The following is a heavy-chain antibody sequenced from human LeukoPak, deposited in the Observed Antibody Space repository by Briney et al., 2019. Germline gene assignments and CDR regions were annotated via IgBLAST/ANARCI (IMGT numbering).Heavy chain of an antibody. J-gene: IGHJ6*02. CDR1: GFTFNDYT. CDR2: ISSTSSYI. CDR3: ARGGGLDV. V-gene: IGHV3-21*01. D-gene: IGHD3-16*01. Sequence: GGSLRLSCAASGFTFNDYTMNWVRQAPGRGLEWVSSISSTSSYIHYADSVKGRFTISRDNAKKSLYLQMNSLRAEDTAVYFCARGGGLDVWGQGATVTVSS.